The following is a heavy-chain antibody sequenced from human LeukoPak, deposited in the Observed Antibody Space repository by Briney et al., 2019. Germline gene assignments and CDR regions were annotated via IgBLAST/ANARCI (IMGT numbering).Heavy chain of an antibody. V-gene: IGHV3-30*02. CDR1: GFIFSNYG. CDR3: AKDDVGSSWYPPFDY. Sequence: GGSLRLSFAASGFIFSNYGMHWVRQAPGKGLEWVAFIQYDGNKKYYADSVQGRFTISRDNSKNTFYLQMNSLRAEDTAVYYCAKDDVGSSWYPPFDYWGQGTLVTVSS. CDR2: IQYDGNKK. D-gene: IGHD6-13*01. J-gene: IGHJ4*02.